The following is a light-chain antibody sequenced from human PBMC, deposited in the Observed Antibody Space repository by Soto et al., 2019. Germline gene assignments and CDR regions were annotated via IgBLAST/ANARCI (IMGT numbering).Light chain of an antibody. CDR1: SSDVGGYNY. CDR2: DVS. J-gene: IGLJ1*01. Sequence: QSALTQPASVSGSPGQSITISCTGTSSDVGGYNYVSWYQQHPGKAPKHMIYDVSNRPSGVSNRFSGSKSGNTASLTISGLQAEDEADYYCSSYTSSSTLVVFGTGTQVTVL. V-gene: IGLV2-14*01. CDR3: SSYTSSSTLVV.